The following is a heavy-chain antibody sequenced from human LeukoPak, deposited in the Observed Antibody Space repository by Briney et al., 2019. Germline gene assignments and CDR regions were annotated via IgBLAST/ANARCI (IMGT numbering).Heavy chain of an antibody. CDR1: GYTFTSYY. CDR3: SRAPVLRYFASSHYFDY. J-gene: IGHJ4*02. CDR2: INPSGGST. Sequence: ASVKVSCKASGYTFTSYYMHWVRQAPAQGLEWMGIINPSGGSTSYAQKFQGRVTITRDTSTSTVYMYLRSLRSEDTAVYYCSRAPVLRYFASSHYFDYCGQGTVVTVSS. D-gene: IGHD3-9*01. V-gene: IGHV1-46*01.